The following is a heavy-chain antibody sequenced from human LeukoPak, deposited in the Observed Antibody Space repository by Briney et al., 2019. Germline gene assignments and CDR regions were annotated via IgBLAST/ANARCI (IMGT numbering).Heavy chain of an antibody. CDR2: ISAYNGNT. V-gene: IGHV1-18*01. CDR3: ARDTFKGYCTNSVCYTGFDY. J-gene: IGHJ4*02. Sequence: ASVKVSCKASGGTFSSYAISWVRQAPGQGLEWMGWISAYNGNTNYAQKLQGRVTMTTDTSTSTAYMELRSLRSDDTAVYYCARDTFKGYCTNSVCYTGFDYWGQGTLVTVSS. CDR1: GGTFSSYA. D-gene: IGHD2-8*01.